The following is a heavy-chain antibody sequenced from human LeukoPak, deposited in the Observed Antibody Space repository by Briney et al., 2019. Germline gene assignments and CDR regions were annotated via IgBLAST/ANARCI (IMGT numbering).Heavy chain of an antibody. CDR2: IKPHSRAT. J-gene: IGHJ5*02. Sequence: ASVKVSCKDSGDYFIVVFFNSVPQAPGRGLEWVGWIKPHSRATHYAQRFRGRVTMEASITTAYIKLTGMTADDTAIYYCVTTSVTHTRDPWGQGTLVTVSS. CDR1: GDYFIVVF. CDR3: VTTSVTHTRDP. V-gene: IGHV1-2*02. D-gene: IGHD5/OR15-5a*01.